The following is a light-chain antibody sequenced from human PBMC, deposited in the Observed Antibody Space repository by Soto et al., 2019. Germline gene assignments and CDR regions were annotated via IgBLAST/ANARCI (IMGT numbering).Light chain of an antibody. Sequence: DIQVTQSPPTLSASVGARVTITCRARQTISTWMAWYQQKPGTAPKVLIYHASNLQSGVPSRFSGSGSGTEFTLTISSLQPDDFATYYCQQYNSYSFGQGTKVDIK. V-gene: IGKV1-5*01. J-gene: IGKJ1*01. CDR3: QQYNSYS. CDR1: QTISTW. CDR2: HAS.